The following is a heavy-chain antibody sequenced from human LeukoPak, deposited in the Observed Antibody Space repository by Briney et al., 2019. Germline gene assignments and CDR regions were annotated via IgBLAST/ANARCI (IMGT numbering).Heavy chain of an antibody. CDR1: GYSISSGYY. Sequence: SETLSLTCTVSGYSISSGYYWGWIRQPPGKGLEWIGSIYHSGSTYYNPSLKSRVTISVDTSKNQFTLKLSSVTAADTAVYYCATVGPDIVVVPAANDYYYYYMDVWGKGTTVTVSS. CDR3: ATVGPDIVVVPAANDYYYYYMDV. J-gene: IGHJ6*03. CDR2: IYHSGST. D-gene: IGHD2-2*01. V-gene: IGHV4-38-2*02.